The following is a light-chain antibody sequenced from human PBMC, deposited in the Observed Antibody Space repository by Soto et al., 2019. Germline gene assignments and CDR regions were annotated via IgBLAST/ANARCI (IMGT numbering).Light chain of an antibody. J-gene: IGLJ3*02. CDR1: SSNIGRNS. CDR3: QAYDYSLTAFV. V-gene: IGLV1-44*01. CDR2: SNH. Sequence: QSVLTQPPSASGTPGQRVTISCSGSSSNIGRNSVYWYQQVPGTAPKLLIYSNHQRPSGVPDRFSESGTSASLAITGLQAEDEADYYCQAYDYSLTAFVFGGGTKVTVL.